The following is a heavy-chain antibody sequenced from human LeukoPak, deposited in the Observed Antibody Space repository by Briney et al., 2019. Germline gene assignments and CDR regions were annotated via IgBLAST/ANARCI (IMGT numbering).Heavy chain of an antibody. D-gene: IGHD1-26*01. Sequence: SETLSLTCTVSGGSISSSSYYWSWIRQPPGKGLEWIGYIYYSGSTNYNPSLKSRVTISVDTSKNQFSLKLSSVTAADTAVYYCAREVGATTYFDYWGQGTLVTVSS. V-gene: IGHV4-61*01. CDR3: AREVGATTYFDY. CDR1: GGSISSSSYY. J-gene: IGHJ4*02. CDR2: IYYSGST.